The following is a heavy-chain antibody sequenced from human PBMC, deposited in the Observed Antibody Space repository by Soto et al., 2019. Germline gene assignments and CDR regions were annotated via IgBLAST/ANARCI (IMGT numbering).Heavy chain of an antibody. CDR1: GFTFSDYY. D-gene: IGHD2-15*01. CDR2: ISGDASSI. CDR3: AKDLRPDGRYDLDY. J-gene: IGHJ4*02. V-gene: IGHV3-11*01. Sequence: PGGSLRLSCAASGFTFSDYYMSWVRQAPGKGLEWVSYISGDASSIYYADSVKGRFTISRDNSKNIMYLQMTSLKVEDTATYFCAKDLRPDGRYDLDYWGQGTQVTVSS.